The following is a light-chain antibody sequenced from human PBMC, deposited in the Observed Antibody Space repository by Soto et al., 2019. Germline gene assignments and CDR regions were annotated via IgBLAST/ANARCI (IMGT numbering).Light chain of an antibody. Sequence: EFVLTQSPGNLSLSPGERATLSCRASQSVSSSYLAWYQQKPGQAPRLLIYGASSRATGIPDRLSGSGSGTDFTLTISRLEPEDFAVYYCQQYGSSPFTFGPGTKVDIK. CDR3: QQYGSSPFT. J-gene: IGKJ3*01. CDR2: GAS. V-gene: IGKV3-20*01. CDR1: QSVSSSY.